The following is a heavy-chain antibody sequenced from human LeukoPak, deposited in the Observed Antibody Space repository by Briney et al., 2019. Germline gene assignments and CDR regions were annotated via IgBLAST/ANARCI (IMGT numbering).Heavy chain of an antibody. D-gene: IGHD6-19*01. CDR3: AKHSSGWYYFDY. J-gene: IGHJ4*02. Sequence: GGSLRLSCAASGFTFSSYAMSWVRQAPGKGLEWVSAITGSGGSTYYADSVKGRFTVSRDNSKNTLYLQMNSLRAEDTAVYYCAKHSSGWYYFDYWGQGTLVTVSS. CDR1: GFTFSSYA. V-gene: IGHV3-23*01. CDR2: ITGSGGST.